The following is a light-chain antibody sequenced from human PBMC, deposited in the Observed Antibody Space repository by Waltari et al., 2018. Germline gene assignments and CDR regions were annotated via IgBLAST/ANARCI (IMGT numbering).Light chain of an antibody. J-gene: IGKJ1*01. CDR1: QSVLYNSNDKNY. V-gene: IGKV4-1*01. CDR3: QQYYRSRT. Sequence: DIVMTQSPDSLAVSLGEWATINCKSSQSVLYNSNDKNYLAWYQQKPGQPPKLLIYWASTRESGVPDRFSGSGSGTDFTLTISSLQAEDVAVYYCQQYYRSRTFGQGTKVEIK. CDR2: WAS.